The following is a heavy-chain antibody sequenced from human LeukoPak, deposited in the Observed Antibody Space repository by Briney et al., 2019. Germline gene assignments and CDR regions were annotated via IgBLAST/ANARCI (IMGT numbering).Heavy chain of an antibody. V-gene: IGHV4-34*01. Sequence: SETLSLTCAVYGGSFSGYYWSWIRQPPGKGLEWIGEINHSGSTNYNPSLKSRVTISVDTSKNQFSLKLSSVTAADTAVYYCARASYYGSGSHYYYYYYGMDVWGQGTTVTVSS. CDR3: ARASYYGSGSHYYYYYYGMDV. CDR1: GGSFSGYY. D-gene: IGHD3-10*01. J-gene: IGHJ6*02. CDR2: INHSGST.